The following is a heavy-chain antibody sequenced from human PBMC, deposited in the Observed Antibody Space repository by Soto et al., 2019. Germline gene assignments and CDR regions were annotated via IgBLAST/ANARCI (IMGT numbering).Heavy chain of an antibody. CDR2: ISGSGGST. V-gene: IGHV3-23*01. CDR3: AKGETYHYDSSGL. CDR1: GFTFSSYA. Sequence: GSLRLSCAASGFTFSSYAMSWVRQAPGKGLEWVSAISGSGGSTYYADSVKGRFTISRDNSKNTLYLQKNSLRAEDTAVYYCAKGETYHYDSSGLWGQGTLVTVSS. J-gene: IGHJ1*01. D-gene: IGHD3-22*01.